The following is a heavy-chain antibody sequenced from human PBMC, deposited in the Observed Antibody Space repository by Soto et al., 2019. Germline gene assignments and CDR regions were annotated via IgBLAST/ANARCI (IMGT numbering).Heavy chain of an antibody. Sequence: GGALRLSCAASGCTFSGSALHRVRQASGEGLGWVGRIRNKANSYATAYAASVKGRFTLSSDDSKKTAFMKMNRLKTEDTAIYYCNNHAPDHMIRKWGPGTMVTVSS. CDR1: GCTFSGSA. D-gene: IGHD3-22*01. V-gene: IGHV3-73*01. J-gene: IGHJ4*02. CDR3: NNHAPDHMIRK. CDR2: IRNKANSYAT.